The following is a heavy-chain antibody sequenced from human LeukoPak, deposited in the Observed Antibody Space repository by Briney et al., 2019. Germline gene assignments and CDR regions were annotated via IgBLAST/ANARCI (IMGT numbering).Heavy chain of an antibody. D-gene: IGHD5-24*01. CDR3: ARIRDGYNDAYDI. CDR2: INPGGDNT. Sequence: GASVKVSCKASGYTFTKSYIHWVRQAPGQRLAWMGLINPGGDNTNYAQNFQGRVTMTSDTSARTVYMELSSLRSEDTAIYYCARIRDGYNDAYDIWGQGTVVTVPS. CDR1: GYTFTKSY. J-gene: IGHJ3*02. V-gene: IGHV1-46*01.